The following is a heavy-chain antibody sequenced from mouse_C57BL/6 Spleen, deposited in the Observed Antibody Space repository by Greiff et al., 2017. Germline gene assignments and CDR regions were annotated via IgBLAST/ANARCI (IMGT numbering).Heavy chain of an antibody. D-gene: IGHD2-3*01. CDR2: VYPGDGDT. CDR3: ARRMDY. CDR1: GYAFSSSW. J-gene: IGHJ3*01. Sequence: QVQLQQSGPELVKPGASVKISCKASGYAFSSSWMNWVKLRPGSGLERIGRVYPGDGDTNYNGKFKGKATLTADKSSSTTYMQLSSPASEDYAVYFCARRMDYWGQGTLVTVSA. V-gene: IGHV1-82*01.